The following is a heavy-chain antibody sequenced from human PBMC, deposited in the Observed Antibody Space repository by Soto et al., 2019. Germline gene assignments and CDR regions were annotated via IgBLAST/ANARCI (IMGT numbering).Heavy chain of an antibody. CDR3: ATMKGGYHSYYYGMDV. D-gene: IGHD3-16*02. Sequence: SVKVSCKASGGTFTSYAISWVRQAPGQGLEWVGGIIPIFGTADYAQKFQGRVTITADESTSTAYMELSSLRSGDTAVYYCATMKGGYHSYYYGMDVWGQGTKVTVSS. J-gene: IGHJ6*02. CDR2: IIPIFGTA. V-gene: IGHV1-69*13. CDR1: GGTFTSYA.